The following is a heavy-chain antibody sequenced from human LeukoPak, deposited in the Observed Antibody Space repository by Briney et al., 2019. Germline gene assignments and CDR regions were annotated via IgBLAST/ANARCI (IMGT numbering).Heavy chain of an antibody. Sequence: GGSLRLSCAASGFTFTNYWMHWVRQAPGKGLAWVSRVNSDGSSTTYADSVKGRFTISRDNAKNTLYLQMNSLRAEDTAVYYCARGRYYGMDVWGQGTTVTVSS. CDR3: ARGRYYGMDV. J-gene: IGHJ6*02. V-gene: IGHV3-74*01. CDR1: GFTFTNYW. CDR2: VNSDGSST.